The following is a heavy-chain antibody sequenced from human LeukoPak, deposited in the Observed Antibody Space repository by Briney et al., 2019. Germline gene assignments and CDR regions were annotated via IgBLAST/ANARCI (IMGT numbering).Heavy chain of an antibody. CDR2: ISFSGSAI. Sequence: GESLKIACKSSGYSFTTYWIGWVRQAPGKGLEWISYISFSGSAIYYADSVKGRFTISRDNVKNSLYLQMNSLRAEDTAIYYCARARRGYSSRDDAFDIWGQGTMVTVSS. J-gene: IGHJ3*02. CDR3: ARARRGYSSRDDAFDI. CDR1: GYSFTTYW. V-gene: IGHV3-48*04. D-gene: IGHD6-13*01.